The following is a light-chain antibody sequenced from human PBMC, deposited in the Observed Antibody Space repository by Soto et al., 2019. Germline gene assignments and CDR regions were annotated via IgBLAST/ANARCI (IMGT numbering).Light chain of an antibody. V-gene: IGKV3-11*01. CDR3: QQRSNRPLT. J-gene: IGKJ3*01. CDR2: GAS. Sequence: EVVLTQSPATLSLSPGDRAALSCKASQSVHNYLAWYQQKPGQAPRLLIYGASNRAAGIPARFSGSGSGTDFTLTINSLEPEDFAVYFCQQRSNRPLTFGPGTKVEIK. CDR1: QSVHNY.